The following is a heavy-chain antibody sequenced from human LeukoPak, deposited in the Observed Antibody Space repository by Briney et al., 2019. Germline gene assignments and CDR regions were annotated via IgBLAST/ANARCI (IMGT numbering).Heavy chain of an antibody. Sequence: GGSLRLSCAASGFTFSSYSMNWVRQAPGKGLEWVSSISSSSSYIYYADSVKGRFTISRDNAKNSLYLQMNSLRAEDTAVYHCARDGHYDSSGYTPFDYWGQGTLVTVSS. CDR3: ARDGHYDSSGYTPFDY. CDR2: ISSSSSYI. J-gene: IGHJ4*02. V-gene: IGHV3-21*01. CDR1: GFTFSSYS. D-gene: IGHD3-22*01.